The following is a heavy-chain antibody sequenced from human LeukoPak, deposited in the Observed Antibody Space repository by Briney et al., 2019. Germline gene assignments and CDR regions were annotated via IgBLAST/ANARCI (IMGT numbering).Heavy chain of an antibody. Sequence: SETLSLTCTVSGGSISSYYWSWIRQPPGKGLEWIGYIYYSGSTNYNPSLKSRVTIFADTSKNQVSLQLSSVTAADTAVYYCAGRPAGYWGQGTLVTVSS. CDR3: AGRPAGY. CDR2: IYYSGST. V-gene: IGHV4-59*08. J-gene: IGHJ4*02. CDR1: GGSISSYY.